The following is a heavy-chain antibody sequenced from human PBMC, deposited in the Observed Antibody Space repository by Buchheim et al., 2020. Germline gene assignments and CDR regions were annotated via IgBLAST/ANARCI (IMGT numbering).Heavy chain of an antibody. CDR2: IKHDGSEK. CDR1: GFTFSSYW. Sequence: EVQLVESGGGLVQPGGSLRLSCAASGFTFSSYWMTWVRQAPEKGLEWVANIKHDGSEKYYVDSVKGRFTIARDNAKNSLYLQMNNLRAEDTAVYYCARYGSIAAAGTFDYWGQGTL. D-gene: IGHD6-13*01. CDR3: ARYGSIAAAGTFDY. V-gene: IGHV3-7*01. J-gene: IGHJ4*02.